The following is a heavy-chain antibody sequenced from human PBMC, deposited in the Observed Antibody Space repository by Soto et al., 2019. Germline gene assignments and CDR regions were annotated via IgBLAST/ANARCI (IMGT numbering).Heavy chain of an antibody. V-gene: IGHV3-30*18. CDR1: GFSFSSYG. CDR2: ISYDGSNK. D-gene: IGHD3-16*01. J-gene: IGHJ6*02. Sequence: PGGSLRLSCAASGFSFSSYGMHWVRQVPCKGLEWVTVISYDGSNKHYADFVQGRFTISRDNSKNTLYLQMNSLRAEDTAVYYCAKDRRLITPGPYYYYGMDVWGQGTTVTVSS. CDR3: AKDRRLITPGPYYYYGMDV.